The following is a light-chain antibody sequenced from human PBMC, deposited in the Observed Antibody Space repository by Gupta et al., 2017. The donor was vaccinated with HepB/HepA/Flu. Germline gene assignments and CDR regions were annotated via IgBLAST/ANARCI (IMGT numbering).Light chain of an antibody. CDR2: GAS. V-gene: IGKV3-15*01. CDR1: QSVRSN. Sequence: EIVMTQSPATLSVSPGERATLSCRASQSVRSNLAWYQQKPGQAPRLLIYGASTRDTGIPARFSGSGYGTEFTLTISSRQSEDFAVYYCQQYKNWPPRTFGQGTKVEIK. CDR3: QQYKNWPPRT. J-gene: IGKJ1*01.